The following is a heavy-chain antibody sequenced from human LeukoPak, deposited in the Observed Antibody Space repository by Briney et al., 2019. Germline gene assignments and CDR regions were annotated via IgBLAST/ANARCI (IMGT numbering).Heavy chain of an antibody. CDR1: GFTFSSYA. CDR2: ISNFGDII. CDR3: AKDATAVVGTVYMDV. V-gene: IGHV3-48*03. Sequence: GGSLRLSCAASGFTFSSYAMSWVRQAPGKGLEWISHISNFGDIIHYADSVEGRFTISRDNAKNSLYLQMDSLRAEDTAVYYCAKDATAVVGTVYMDVWGKGTTVTISS. D-gene: IGHD6-13*01. J-gene: IGHJ6*03.